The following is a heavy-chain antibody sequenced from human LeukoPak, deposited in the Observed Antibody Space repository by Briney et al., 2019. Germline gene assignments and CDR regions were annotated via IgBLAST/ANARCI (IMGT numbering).Heavy chain of an antibody. CDR3: AKFTVAGKFYYFDY. CDR1: GFTFSSYA. D-gene: IGHD6-19*01. CDR2: ISGSGGST. V-gene: IGHV3-23*01. J-gene: IGHJ4*02. Sequence: PGGSLRLSCAASGFTFSSYAMSWVRQAPGKGLEWVSAISGSGGSTYYADSVKGRFTISRDNSKNTPYLQMNSLRAEDTAVYYCAKFTVAGKFYYFDYWGQGTLVTVSS.